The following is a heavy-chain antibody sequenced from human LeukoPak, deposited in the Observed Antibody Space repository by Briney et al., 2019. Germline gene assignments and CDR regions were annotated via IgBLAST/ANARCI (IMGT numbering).Heavy chain of an antibody. CDR3: AREYYDSSGYPGDY. Sequence: ASVKVSCKASGYTFTGYYMHWVRQAPGQGLEWMGWINPNSGGTNYAQEFQGRVTMTRDTSISTAYMELSRLRSDDTAVYYCAREYYDSSGYPGDYWGQGTLVTVSS. CDR2: INPNSGGT. CDR1: GYTFTGYY. D-gene: IGHD3-22*01. J-gene: IGHJ4*02. V-gene: IGHV1-2*02.